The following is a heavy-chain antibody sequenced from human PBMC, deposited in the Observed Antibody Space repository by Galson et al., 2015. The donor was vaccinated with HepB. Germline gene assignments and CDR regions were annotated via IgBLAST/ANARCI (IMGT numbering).Heavy chain of an antibody. V-gene: IGHV1-2*02. CDR2: INPNSGGT. J-gene: IGHJ3*02. Sequence: SVKVSCKASGYTFTGYYMHWVRQAPGQGLEWMGWINPNSGGTNYAQKFQGRVTMTRDTSISTAYMELSRLRSDDTAVYYCARFVVVPAAIVGAFDIWGQGTMVTVSS. CDR3: ARFVVVPAAIVGAFDI. D-gene: IGHD2-2*01. CDR1: GYTFTGYY.